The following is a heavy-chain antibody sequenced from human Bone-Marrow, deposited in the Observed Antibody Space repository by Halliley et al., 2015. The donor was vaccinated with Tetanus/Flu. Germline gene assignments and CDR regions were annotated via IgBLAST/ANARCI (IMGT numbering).Heavy chain of an antibody. Sequence: SLRLSCAASGFSFSNYEMFWVRQPPGKGLEWLAAISDDGLRKFYSDSVKGRFTVSRDNSKNTLYLQMNSLRPDDSSVYYCARGCNSATCYLGAPWGQGTLLSVSS. CDR3: ARGCNSATCYLGAP. V-gene: IGHV3-30*03. CDR1: GFSFSNYE. CDR2: ISDDGLRK. J-gene: IGHJ5*02. D-gene: IGHD2-2*01.